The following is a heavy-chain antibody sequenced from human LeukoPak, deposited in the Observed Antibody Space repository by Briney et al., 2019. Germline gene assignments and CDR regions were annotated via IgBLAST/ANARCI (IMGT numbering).Heavy chain of an antibody. CDR3: AKEQGEPPSFDY. Sequence: ASVKVSCKTSGYTFTGYYMHWVRQAPGQGLEWMGWINPNSGGTNYAQKFQGRVTMTRDTSISTAYMELSRLRSDDTAVYYCAKEQGEPPSFDYWGQGTLVTVSS. J-gene: IGHJ4*02. D-gene: IGHD1-26*01. V-gene: IGHV1-2*02. CDR1: GYTFTGYY. CDR2: INPNSGGT.